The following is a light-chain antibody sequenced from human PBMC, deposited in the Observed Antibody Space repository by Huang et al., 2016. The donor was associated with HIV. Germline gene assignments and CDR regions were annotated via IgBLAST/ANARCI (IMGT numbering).Light chain of an antibody. Sequence: DIQMTQSPSSLSASVGDRVTITCRAGQSIITFLNWYQQRTGKAPKLLIYGTSNLQSGVPSRFSGSGSGTAFTLTINTLQPEDFATYYCQQSFSTPLTFGGGTKVAIK. CDR3: QQSFSTPLT. CDR1: QSIITF. J-gene: IGKJ4*01. V-gene: IGKV1-39*01. CDR2: GTS.